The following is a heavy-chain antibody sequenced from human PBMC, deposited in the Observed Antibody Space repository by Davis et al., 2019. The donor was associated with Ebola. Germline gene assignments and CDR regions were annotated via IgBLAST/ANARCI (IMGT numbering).Heavy chain of an antibody. CDR1: GGSFSGYY. Sequence: MPSETLSLTCAVYGGSFSGYYWSWIRQPPGKGLEWIGEINHSGSTNYNPSLKSRVTISVDTYKNQFSLKLSSVTAADTAVYYCARSNLEGYSYGIPLYYYYYGMDVWGQGTTVTVSS. D-gene: IGHD5-18*01. CDR2: INHSGST. V-gene: IGHV4-34*01. J-gene: IGHJ6*02. CDR3: ARSNLEGYSYGIPLYYYYYGMDV.